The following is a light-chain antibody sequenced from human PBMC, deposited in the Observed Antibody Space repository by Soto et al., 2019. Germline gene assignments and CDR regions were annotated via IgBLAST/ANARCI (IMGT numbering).Light chain of an antibody. CDR1: SSSIGSNH. Sequence: QSVLTQPPSVSAAPGQKVTISCSGSSSSIGSNHVSWYQHLPGTAPILLIYESNQRPSEIPDRFSGSRSGTSGTLGITGLQTGDEADYYSGTWNNSLAPYVFLTVTKVP. J-gene: IGLJ1*01. V-gene: IGLV1-51*01. CDR3: GTWNNSLAPYV. CDR2: ESN.